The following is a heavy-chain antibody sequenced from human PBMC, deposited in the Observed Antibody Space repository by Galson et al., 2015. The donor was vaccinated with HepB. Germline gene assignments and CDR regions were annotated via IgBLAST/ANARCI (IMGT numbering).Heavy chain of an antibody. D-gene: IGHD6-6*01. CDR1: GFSFSTYW. CDR2: IKQDGSAK. V-gene: IGHV3-7*03. Sequence: SLRLSCAASGFSFSTYWMSWVRQAPGKGLEWVANIKQDGSAKNYVDSMKGRFTISGDNARNSLYLQMNSLRAEDTAVYSCARGLAARGGMDVWGQGTTVTVSS. CDR3: ARGLAARGGMDV. J-gene: IGHJ6*02.